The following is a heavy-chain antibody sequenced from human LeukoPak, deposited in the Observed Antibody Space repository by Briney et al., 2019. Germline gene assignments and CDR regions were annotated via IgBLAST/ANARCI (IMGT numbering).Heavy chain of an antibody. Sequence: PGGSLRLSCAASGFTFSGSAMHWVRQASGKGLEWVGRIRSKANSYATAYAASVKGRFTISRDDSKNTAYLQMNSLKTEDTAVYYCTSHKNVNYYGMDVWGQGTTVTVSS. CDR2: IRSKANSYAT. V-gene: IGHV3-73*01. CDR3: TSHKNVNYYGMDV. CDR1: GFTFSGSA. J-gene: IGHJ6*02.